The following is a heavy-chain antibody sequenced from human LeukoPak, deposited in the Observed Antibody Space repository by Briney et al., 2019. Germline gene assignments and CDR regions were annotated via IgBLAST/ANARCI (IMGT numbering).Heavy chain of an antibody. CDR1: GFTVSSNY. CDR2: IYSGGST. CDR3: AKVSRVYSSSWYHLDY. J-gene: IGHJ4*02. Sequence: GGSLRLSCAASGFTVSSNYMSWVRRAPGKGLEWVSVIYSGGSTYYADSVKGRFTISRDNSKNTLYLQMNSLRAEDTAVYYCAKVSRVYSSSWYHLDYWGQGTLVTVSS. D-gene: IGHD6-13*01. V-gene: IGHV3-66*01.